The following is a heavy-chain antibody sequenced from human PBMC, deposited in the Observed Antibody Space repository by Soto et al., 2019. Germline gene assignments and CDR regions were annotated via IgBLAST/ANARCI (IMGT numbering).Heavy chain of an antibody. Sequence: VGSLRLSCAASGGTFISYTMNWVRQAPGKGLEWVSYISLSGSDMYYAGSVKGRFTISRDNAKNSLSLQMNSLRAEDTAVYYCVRDHIWSFDYWGQGTPVTVSS. J-gene: IGHJ4*02. CDR3: VRDHIWSFDY. CDR1: GGTFISYT. D-gene: IGHD3-10*01. CDR2: ISLSGSDM. V-gene: IGHV3-48*01.